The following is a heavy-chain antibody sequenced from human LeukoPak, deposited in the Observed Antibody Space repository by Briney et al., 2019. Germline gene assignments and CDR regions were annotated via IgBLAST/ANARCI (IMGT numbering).Heavy chain of an antibody. J-gene: IGHJ4*02. D-gene: IGHD3-10*01. CDR1: GGSFSGYY. Sequence: PSETLSLTCAVYGGSFSGYYWSLIRQPPGKGLEWIGYIYTSGSTNYNPSLKSRVTISVDTSKNQFSLKLRSVTAADTAVYYCARHGENSLYRFDYWGQGTLLTVSS. CDR2: IYTSGST. V-gene: IGHV4-4*09. CDR3: ARHGENSLYRFDY.